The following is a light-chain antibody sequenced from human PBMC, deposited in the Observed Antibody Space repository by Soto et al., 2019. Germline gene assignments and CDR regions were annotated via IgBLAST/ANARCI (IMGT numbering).Light chain of an antibody. J-gene: IGKJ2*01. CDR3: QQYGSSPYT. CDR2: AAS. Sequence: EIVLTQSPGTLSLSPGERATLSCRASQGVTTSYLAWYQQRPGQAPRLLIYAASRRATGTPDRFSGSGSGPDFTLTINRLEPADAAVYFCQQYGSSPYTFGQGTKVQIK. CDR1: QGVTTSY. V-gene: IGKV3-20*01.